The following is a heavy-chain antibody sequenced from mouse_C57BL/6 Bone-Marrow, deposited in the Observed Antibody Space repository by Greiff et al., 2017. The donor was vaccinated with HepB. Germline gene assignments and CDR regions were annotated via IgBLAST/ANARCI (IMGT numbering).Heavy chain of an antibody. CDR1: GFTFSSYA. Sequence: EVMLVESGGGLVKPGGSLKLSCAASGFTFSSYAMSWVRQTPEKRLEWVATISDGGSYTYYPDNVKGRFTISRDNAKNNLYLQMSHLKSEDTAMYYCARGGNWDIYAMDYWGQGTSVTVSS. D-gene: IGHD4-1*01. CDR3: ARGGNWDIYAMDY. V-gene: IGHV5-4*03. J-gene: IGHJ4*01. CDR2: ISDGGSYT.